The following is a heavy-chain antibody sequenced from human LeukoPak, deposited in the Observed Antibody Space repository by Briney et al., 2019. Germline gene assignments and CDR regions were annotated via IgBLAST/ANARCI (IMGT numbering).Heavy chain of an antibody. Sequence: KPSETLSLTCTVSGGSINGGGYYWSWIRQHPGKGLEWIGYIYYSGSTYYNPSLKSRVTISLDTSRTRFSLNLSSVTAADTAVYYCARMSETRNDYGDSYYFDYWGQGTLVTVSS. V-gene: IGHV4-31*03. CDR2: IYYSGST. CDR1: GGSINGGGYY. D-gene: IGHD4-17*01. CDR3: ARMSETRNDYGDSYYFDY. J-gene: IGHJ4*02.